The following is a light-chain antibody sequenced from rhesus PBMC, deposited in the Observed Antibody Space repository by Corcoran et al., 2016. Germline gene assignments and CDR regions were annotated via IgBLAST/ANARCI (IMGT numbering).Light chain of an antibody. Sequence: EIVMTQSPATLSLSPGETATISCRTSQSVSSYVAWYQQKPGQAPRLLIYGASSRATGIPDRFSGSGSGTDFTLTLSSLEPEDFAVYYCQETSNLSRTFGQGTKVEIK. V-gene: IGKV3-31*02. J-gene: IGKJ1*01. CDR1: QSVSSY. CDR2: GAS. CDR3: QETSNLSRT.